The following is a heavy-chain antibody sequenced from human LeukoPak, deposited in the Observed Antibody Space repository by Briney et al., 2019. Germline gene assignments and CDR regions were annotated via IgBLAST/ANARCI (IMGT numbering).Heavy chain of an antibody. J-gene: IGHJ2*01. CDR3: ARVGDHFHWNLDL. V-gene: IGHV3-53*01. CDR2: IYSGGST. CDR1: GFTVINNY. Sequence: GGSLRLSCAASGFTVINNYMSWLRQAPGKGLEWVSVIYSGGSTYYADSVKGRFTISRDNSKNTLYLQMNSLRVEDTAVYYCARVGDHFHWNLDLWGRGTLVTVSS. D-gene: IGHD3-3*02.